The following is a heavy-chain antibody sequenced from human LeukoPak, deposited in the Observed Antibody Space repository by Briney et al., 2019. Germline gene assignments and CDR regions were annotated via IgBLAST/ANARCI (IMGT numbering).Heavy chain of an antibody. CDR3: ARRHDIWSGYYVFDI. CDR2: IFSSGST. D-gene: IGHD3-3*01. J-gene: IGHJ3*02. Sequence: PSETLSLTCIVSGGSISNEYWTWIRQPPGKGLEWIAYIFSSGSTNYNPSLKSRVTISVDTSNNHFSLKLSSVTAADTALYYCARRHDIWSGYYVFDIWGQGTMVTVSS. V-gene: IGHV4-59*01. CDR1: GGSISNEY.